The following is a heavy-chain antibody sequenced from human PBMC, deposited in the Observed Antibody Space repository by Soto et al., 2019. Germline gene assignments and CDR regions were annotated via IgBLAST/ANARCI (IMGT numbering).Heavy chain of an antibody. V-gene: IGHV3-13*04. CDR2: IGTAGDT. D-gene: IGHD3-10*01. CDR1: GFTFSSYD. Sequence: EVQLVESGGGLVQPGGSLRLSCAASGFTFSSYDMHWVRQATGKGLEWVSAIGTAGDTYYPGSVKGRFTISRENAKNSLCLQMNSLRAGDTAVYYCARGMVRGVIDYWGQGTLVTVSS. CDR3: ARGMVRGVIDY. J-gene: IGHJ4*02.